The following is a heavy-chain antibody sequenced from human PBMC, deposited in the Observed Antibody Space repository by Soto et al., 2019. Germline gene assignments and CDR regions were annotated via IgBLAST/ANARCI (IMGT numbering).Heavy chain of an antibody. CDR2: LDPSESYT. J-gene: IGHJ6*02. Sequence: GESLKISCKGSGYSFTSYWISWVRQMPGKGLAWMGRLDPSESYTNYSPTFQGHVPISADKSISTAYLQWSSLKASDPAMYYCARHGGGLGVTATVEYYSHGMDVWGEGTTVTDS. CDR1: GYSFTSYW. CDR3: ARHGGGLGVTATVEYYSHGMDV. D-gene: IGHD3-16*01. V-gene: IGHV5-10-1*01.